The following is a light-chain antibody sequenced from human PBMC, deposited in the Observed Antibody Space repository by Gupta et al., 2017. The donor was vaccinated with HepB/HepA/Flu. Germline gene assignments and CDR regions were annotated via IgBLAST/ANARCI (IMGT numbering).Light chain of an antibody. J-gene: IGLJ2*01. V-gene: IGLV10-54*04. CDR3: SAWDSGLRAVV. CDR1: SNNVGDQG. Sequence: QAGLTQPPSVSKGLGQTATLTCTGNSNNVGDQGAAWLQKYPGHHPQRLVYRTNNRPSGISQGFSAYRAGNKASPNISGLQPEEEADAYCSAWDSGLRAVVFGGGTKLTVI. CDR2: RTN.